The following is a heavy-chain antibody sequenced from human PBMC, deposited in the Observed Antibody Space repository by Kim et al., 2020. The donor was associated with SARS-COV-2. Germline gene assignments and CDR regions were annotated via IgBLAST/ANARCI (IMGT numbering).Heavy chain of an antibody. CDR1: GYKFTSSW. CDR3: ARQADYFDN. J-gene: IGHJ4*02. Sequence: GESLKISCQGSGYKFTSSWIAWVRQTPAKGLEWMAIFYPGDSETRYSPSFQGRVTISADKSNNTAYLQWSSLKASDSAIYYCARQADYFDNWGQGTLVPV. V-gene: IGHV5-51*01. CDR2: FYPGDSET.